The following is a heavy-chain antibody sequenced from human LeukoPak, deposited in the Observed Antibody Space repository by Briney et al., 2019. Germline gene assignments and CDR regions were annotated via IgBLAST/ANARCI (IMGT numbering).Heavy chain of an antibody. CDR3: ARNLPAADY. CDR2: ISSTSTVI. J-gene: IGHJ4*02. D-gene: IGHD2-2*01. Sequence: GGSLRLSCAASGSTFSSHTMNWVRQAPGKGLEWVSYISSTSTVIYYADSVKGRFTISRDNAKNSLYLQMNSLRAEDTAVYYCARNLPAADYWGRGTLVTVSS. CDR1: GSTFSSHT. V-gene: IGHV3-48*04.